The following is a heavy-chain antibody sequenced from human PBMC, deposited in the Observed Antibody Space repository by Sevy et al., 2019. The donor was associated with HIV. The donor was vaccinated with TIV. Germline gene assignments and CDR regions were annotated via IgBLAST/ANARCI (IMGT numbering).Heavy chain of an antibody. CDR2: ISGSGGST. J-gene: IGHJ6*02. D-gene: IGHD2-2*01. Sequence: GGSLRLSCAASGFTFSSYAMSWVRQAPGKGLEWVSAISGSGGSTYYAGSVKGRFTISRDNSKNTLYLQMNSLRADDTAVYYCTCRNIVVVPAASREKRDYYYGMDVWGQGTTVTVSS. CDR1: GFTFSSYA. V-gene: IGHV3-23*01. CDR3: TCRNIVVVPAASREKRDYYYGMDV.